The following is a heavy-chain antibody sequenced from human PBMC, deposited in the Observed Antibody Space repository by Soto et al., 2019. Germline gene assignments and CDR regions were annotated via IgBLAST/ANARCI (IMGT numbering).Heavy chain of an antibody. D-gene: IGHD3-9*01. CDR3: ARDRSFYDTTDYIPGYYFDY. J-gene: IGHJ4*02. Sequence: QVQLQESGPGLVKPSETLSLTCTVSGDSISSSYWSWVRQPPGKGLEWLGYIYYSGSSNYKPSLRNRVTMSVDTSKNHFSLNLRSVTAADTAVYYCARDRSFYDTTDYIPGYYFDYWGQGILVTVSS. V-gene: IGHV4-59*01. CDR1: GDSISSSY. CDR2: IYYSGSS.